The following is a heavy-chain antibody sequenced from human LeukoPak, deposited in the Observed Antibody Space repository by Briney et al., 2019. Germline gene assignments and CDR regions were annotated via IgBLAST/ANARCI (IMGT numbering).Heavy chain of an antibody. D-gene: IGHD6-6*01. CDR2: ISWDGGST. V-gene: IGHV3-43*01. CDR3: AKDTSIAARPGAFDI. CDR1: GFTFDDYT. J-gene: IGHJ3*02. Sequence: GGSLRLSCAASGFTFDDYTMHWVRQAPGKGLEWVSLISWDGGSTYYADSVKGRFTISRDNSKNSLYLQMNSLRTEDAALYYCAKDTSIAARPGAFDIWGQGTMVTVSS.